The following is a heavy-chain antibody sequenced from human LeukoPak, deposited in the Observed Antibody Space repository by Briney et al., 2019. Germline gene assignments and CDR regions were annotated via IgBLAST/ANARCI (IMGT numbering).Heavy chain of an antibody. CDR3: ARVGAARIY. J-gene: IGHJ4*02. V-gene: IGHV4-30-2*01. D-gene: IGHD6-6*01. CDR1: GGSISSGGYS. Sequence: SQTLSLTCAVSGGSISSGGYSWSWIRQPPGKGLEWIGYIYHSGSTYYNPSLKSRVTISVDRSKNQFSLKLSSVTAADTAVYYCARVGAARIYWGQGTLVTLSS. CDR2: IYHSGST.